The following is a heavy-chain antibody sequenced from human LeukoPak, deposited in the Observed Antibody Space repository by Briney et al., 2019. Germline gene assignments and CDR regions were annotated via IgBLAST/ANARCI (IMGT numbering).Heavy chain of an antibody. CDR1: GFTFSSYG. D-gene: IGHD2-15*01. CDR3: ARGGYCSGGSCYANAFDI. Sequence: GGSLRLSCAASGFTFSSYGMHWVRQAPGKGLEWVAVISSDGTNKYYADSVKGRFTISRDNSKNTLYLQMNSLRAEDTAVYYCARGGYCSGGSCYANAFDIWGQGTMVTVSS. J-gene: IGHJ3*02. CDR2: ISSDGTNK. V-gene: IGHV3-30*03.